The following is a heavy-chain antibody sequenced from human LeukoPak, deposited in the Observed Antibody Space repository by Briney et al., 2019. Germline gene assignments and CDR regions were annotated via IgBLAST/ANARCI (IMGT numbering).Heavy chain of an antibody. CDR2: ISSTGTNI. D-gene: IGHD2-21*02. Sequence: GGSLRLSCAASGFTFSSYEMNWVRQAPGKGLEWLSYISSTGTNIYYADSVKGRFTISRDNAENSLILQMNSLRAEDTALYYCARERLSCRGDCLDDWGQGTLVTVSS. CDR3: ARERLSCRGDCLDD. CDR1: GFTFSSYE. J-gene: IGHJ4*02. V-gene: IGHV3-48*03.